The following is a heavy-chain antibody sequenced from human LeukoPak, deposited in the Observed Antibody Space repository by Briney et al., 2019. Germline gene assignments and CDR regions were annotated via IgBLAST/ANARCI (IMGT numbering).Heavy chain of an antibody. CDR3: ATDYSLYCSSTSCYFS. D-gene: IGHD2-2*01. CDR1: GYTLTDLS. V-gene: IGHV1-24*01. CDR2: FDPEDGET. J-gene: IGHJ5*02. Sequence: ALVEVSCKVSGYTLTDLSMHWVRQAPGKGLEWMGGFDPEDGETIYAQKFQGRVTMTEDTSTDTAYMELSSLRSEDTAVYYCATDYSLYCSSTSCYFSWGQGTLVTVSS.